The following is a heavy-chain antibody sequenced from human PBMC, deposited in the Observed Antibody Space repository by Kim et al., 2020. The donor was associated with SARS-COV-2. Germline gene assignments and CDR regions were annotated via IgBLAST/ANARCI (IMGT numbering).Heavy chain of an antibody. V-gene: IGHV3-23*01. CDR3: SKGSFCCCYCYSPSWF. J-gene: IGHJ5*01. D-gene: IGHD2-21*02. CDR2: ISGSCGST. CDR1: GFTFSSYA. Sequence: GGSLRLSCAASGFTFSSYAMSWVRQAPGKGLEWVSAISGSCGSTYYADSVKGRFTISRDNSKNTLYLQINILIAQDTSVYFCSKGSFCCCYCYSPSWF.